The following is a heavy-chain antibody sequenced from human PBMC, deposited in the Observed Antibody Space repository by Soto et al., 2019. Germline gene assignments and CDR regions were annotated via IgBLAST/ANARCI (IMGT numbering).Heavy chain of an antibody. CDR1: GFTFSDYY. CDR3: ARMVGSGSYPNVVFDY. CDR2: ISSSGSTI. J-gene: IGHJ4*02. Sequence: GGSLRLSCAASGFTFSDYYMSWIRQAPGKGLEWVSYISSSGSTIYYADSVKGRFTISRDNAKNSLYLQMNSLRAEDTAVYYCARMVGSGSYPNVVFDYWGQGTLVTVSS. D-gene: IGHD3-10*01. V-gene: IGHV3-11*01.